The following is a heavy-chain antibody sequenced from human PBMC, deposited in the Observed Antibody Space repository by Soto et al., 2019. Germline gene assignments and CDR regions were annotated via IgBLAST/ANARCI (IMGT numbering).Heavy chain of an antibody. V-gene: IGHV6-1*01. CDR2: TYFTSKWNN. CDR1: GDSVSSNSVT. J-gene: IGHJ4*02. Sequence: SQTLSLTCAISGDSVSSNSVTWNWIRQSPSRGLEWLGRTYFTSKWNNDYAVSVKSRITIDPDTSKNQFSLQLNSVTPEDTAVYYCASGTLSRTFAYWGQGTLVTVSS. CDR3: ASGTLSRTFAY. D-gene: IGHD2-2*01.